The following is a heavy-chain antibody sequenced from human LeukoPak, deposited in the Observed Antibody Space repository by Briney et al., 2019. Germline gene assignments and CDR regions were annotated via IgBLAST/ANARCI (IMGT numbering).Heavy chain of an antibody. V-gene: IGHV3-7*03. CDR1: GITFSRYW. Sequence: GGSLRLSCVDSGITFSRYWMSWVRQAPGKGLEWVANIKQDGGEKYYVDSVKGRFTISRDNAKNSLYLQMNSLRAEDTAVYYCAKDFEGRLQPLDYWGQGTLVTVSS. CDR3: AKDFEGRLQPLDY. J-gene: IGHJ4*02. CDR2: IKQDGGEK. D-gene: IGHD5-24*01.